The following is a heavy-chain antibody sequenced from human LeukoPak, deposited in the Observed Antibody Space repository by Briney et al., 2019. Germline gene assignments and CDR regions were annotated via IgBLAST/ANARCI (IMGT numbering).Heavy chain of an antibody. CDR1: GFTVSSNP. J-gene: IGHJ4*02. D-gene: IGHD2-15*01. Sequence: GGSLRLSCTVSGFTVSSNPWSWVRQAPGKGLEWVSFIYSGGDTHYSDSMKGRFTISRDNSKNTLYLQMNSLRAEDTAIYYCSRRAGEYSHPYDYWGQGTLVTVSS. V-gene: IGHV3-53*01. CDR3: SRRAGEYSHPYDY. CDR2: IYSGGDT.